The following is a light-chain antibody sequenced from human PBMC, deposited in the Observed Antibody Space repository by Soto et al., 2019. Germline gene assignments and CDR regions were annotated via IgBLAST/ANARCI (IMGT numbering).Light chain of an antibody. V-gene: IGKV1-9*01. CDR1: QGISSY. J-gene: IGKJ4*01. CDR2: AAS. CDR3: PLPTSYLLT. Sequence: DILLTESPYNLVASVGDRVIITCRARQGISSYLAWYQQKPGKAPKLLIYAASTLQSGVPSRFSGSVSGTDVNLTIIRLQPEDCTTYCSPLPTSYLLTSAGGTKV.